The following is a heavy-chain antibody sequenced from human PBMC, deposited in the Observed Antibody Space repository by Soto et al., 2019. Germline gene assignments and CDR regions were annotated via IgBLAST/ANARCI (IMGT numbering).Heavy chain of an antibody. J-gene: IGHJ4*02. CDR3: AKAGCSDANCHFWAVES. D-gene: IGHD6-19*01. CDR1: GFKFEDYA. CDR2: INWNSGKV. Sequence: EMQLVESGGGLVPPGRSLRLSCAGFGFKFEDYAMHWVRQVPGKGLEWVSYINWNSGKVKYADSVKGRFTISRDNAKNSLYLHMTSLKSADTALYYCAKAGCSDANCHFWAVESWGQGTLVSVSS. V-gene: IGHV3-9*01.